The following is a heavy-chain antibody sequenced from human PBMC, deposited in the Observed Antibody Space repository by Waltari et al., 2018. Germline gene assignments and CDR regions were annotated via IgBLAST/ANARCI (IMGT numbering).Heavy chain of an antibody. CDR2: IIPICGTA. D-gene: IGHD6-13*01. V-gene: IGHV1-69*05. CDR3: ASSIAAAGDWYFDL. Sequence: QVQLVQSGAEVKKPGSSVKVSCKASGGTFSSYAISWVRQAPGQGLEWMGGIIPICGTANYAQKFKGRVTITTDESTSTAYMELSSLRSEDTAVYYCASSIAAAGDWYFDLWGRGTLVTVSS. CDR1: GGTFSSYA. J-gene: IGHJ2*01.